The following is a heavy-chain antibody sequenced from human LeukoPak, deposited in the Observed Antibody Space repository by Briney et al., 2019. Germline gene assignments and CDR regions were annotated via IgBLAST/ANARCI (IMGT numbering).Heavy chain of an antibody. CDR3: ARVSGIAVAAATTNAFDI. V-gene: IGHV1-18*01. CDR2: ISAYNGNT. Sequence: ASVKVSCKASGYTFTSYGISWVRQAPGQGLEWMGWISAYNGNTNYAQELQGRVTMTTDTSTSTAYMELRSLRSDDTAVYYCARVSGIAVAAATTNAFDIWGQGTMVTVSS. D-gene: IGHD6-19*01. CDR1: GYTFTSYG. J-gene: IGHJ3*02.